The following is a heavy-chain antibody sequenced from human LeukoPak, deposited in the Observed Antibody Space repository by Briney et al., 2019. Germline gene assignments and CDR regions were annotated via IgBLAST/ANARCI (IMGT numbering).Heavy chain of an antibody. CDR3: ARAQWELSSGGAFDI. D-gene: IGHD1-26*01. CDR2: IWYDGSNK. J-gene: IGHJ3*02. CDR1: GFTFSSYG. V-gene: IGHV3-33*01. Sequence: GGSLRLSCAASGFTFSSYGMHWVRQAPGKGLEWVAVIWYDGSNKYYADPVKGRFTISRDNSKNTLYLQMNSLRAEDTAVYYCARAQWELSSGGAFDIWGQGTMVTVSS.